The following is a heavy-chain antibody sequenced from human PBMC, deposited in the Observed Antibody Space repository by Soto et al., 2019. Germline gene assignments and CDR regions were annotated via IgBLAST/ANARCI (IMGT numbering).Heavy chain of an antibody. D-gene: IGHD1-26*01. CDR2: ISYDGSNK. Sequence: QVQLVESGGGVVQPGRSLRLSCAASGFTFSSYGMHWVRQAPGKGLEWVAVISYDGSNKYYADSVKGRFTISRDNSKNTLYLQMNSLRAEDTAVYYWAKAADSYGESYYLCAFDICGQGTMVTVSS. CDR1: GFTFSSYG. CDR3: AKAADSYGESYYLCAFDI. V-gene: IGHV3-30*18. J-gene: IGHJ3*02.